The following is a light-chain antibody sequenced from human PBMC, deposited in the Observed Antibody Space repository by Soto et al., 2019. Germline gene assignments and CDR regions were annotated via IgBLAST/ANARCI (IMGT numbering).Light chain of an antibody. J-gene: IGLJ1*01. Sequence: SALPQPASVSGAPGQSITISCTGTSSDVGSYNLVSWYQQHPGKAPKVMIYEVSKRPSGVPNRFSGSKSGYTASLTISGLQAEDEADYYCCSYAGSSTYVFGTGTKVTVL. CDR3: CSYAGSSTYV. CDR1: SSDVGSYNL. V-gene: IGLV2-23*02. CDR2: EVS.